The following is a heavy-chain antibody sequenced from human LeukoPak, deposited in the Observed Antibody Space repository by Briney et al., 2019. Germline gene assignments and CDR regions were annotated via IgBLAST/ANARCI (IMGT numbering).Heavy chain of an antibody. CDR3: AKDNRGGYCSSTSCYAWFDP. Sequence: GGSLRLSCAASGFTFDDYGMSWVRQAPGKGLEWVSLISGDGGSTYYADSVKGRFTISRDNSKNSLYLQMNSLRTEDTALYYCAKDNRGGYCSSTSCYAWFDPWGQGTLVTVSS. CDR2: ISGDGGST. J-gene: IGHJ5*02. D-gene: IGHD2-2*01. V-gene: IGHV3-43*02. CDR1: GFTFDDYG.